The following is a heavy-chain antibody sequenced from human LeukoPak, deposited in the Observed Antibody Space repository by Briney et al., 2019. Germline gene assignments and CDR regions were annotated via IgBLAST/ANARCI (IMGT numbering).Heavy chain of an antibody. CDR1: GGSFSGYY. D-gene: IGHD6-6*01. CDR2: INHSGST. Sequence: PSETLSLTCAVYGGSFSGYYWSWIRQPPGKGLEWIGEINHSGSTNYNPSLKSRVTISVDTSKNQFSLKLSSVTAADTAVYYCARRIAARRWYFDLWGRGTLVTVSS. V-gene: IGHV4-34*01. J-gene: IGHJ2*01. CDR3: ARRIAARRWYFDL.